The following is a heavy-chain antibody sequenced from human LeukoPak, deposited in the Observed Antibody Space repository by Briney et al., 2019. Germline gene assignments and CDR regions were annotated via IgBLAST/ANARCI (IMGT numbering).Heavy chain of an antibody. V-gene: IGHV3-30-3*01. J-gene: IGHJ3*02. CDR2: ISYDGSNR. D-gene: IGHD1-26*01. Sequence: GGSLRLSCAASGFTFSSYAMHWVRQAPGKGLEWVAVISYDGSNRYYADSVKGRFTISRDNSKNTLYLQMNSLRAEDTAVYYCARDRSAFDIWGQGTMVTVSS. CDR3: ARDRSAFDI. CDR1: GFTFSSYA.